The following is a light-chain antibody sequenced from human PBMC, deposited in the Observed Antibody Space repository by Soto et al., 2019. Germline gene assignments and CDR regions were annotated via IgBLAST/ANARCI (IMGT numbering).Light chain of an antibody. CDR3: QQSYSIPYP. Sequence: DIQMTQSPSSLSESVGDRVTITCRASQSISSSLNWYQQRPGKAPKLLIYAAFSLQSGVPSRFSGSGSGTDFTLTISSLQPEDFATYYCQQSYSIPYPFGQGTKLEIK. J-gene: IGKJ2*01. V-gene: IGKV1-39*01. CDR1: QSISSS. CDR2: AAF.